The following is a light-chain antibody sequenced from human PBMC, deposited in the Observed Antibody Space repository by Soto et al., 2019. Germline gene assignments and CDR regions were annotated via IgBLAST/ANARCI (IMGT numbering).Light chain of an antibody. Sequence: DIQMTQSPSTLSASVGDRVTITCRASHSISSWLPWYQQKPGKAPKLLIYKASSLEIGVPSRFSRSGSGTAFTLTISCLQPDDFAPYYCQQYNSYAWTGGQGTKVDIK. CDR2: KAS. V-gene: IGKV1-5*03. CDR3: QQYNSYAWT. CDR1: HSISSW. J-gene: IGKJ1*01.